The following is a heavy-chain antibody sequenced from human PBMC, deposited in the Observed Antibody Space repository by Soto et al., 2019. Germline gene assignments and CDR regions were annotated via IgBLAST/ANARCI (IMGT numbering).Heavy chain of an antibody. CDR2: IRSKANSYAT. J-gene: IGHJ1*01. CDR3: TPGVTTIQH. V-gene: IGHV3-73*02. CDR1: GFTFSGSA. D-gene: IGHD5-18*01. Sequence: EVQLVESGGGLVQPGGSLKLSCAASGFTFSGSAMHWVRQASGKGLEWVGRIRSKANSYATAYAASVKGRFTISRDDSKNTAYLQMNSLKTEDTAVYYCTPGVTTIQHWGQGTLVTVSS.